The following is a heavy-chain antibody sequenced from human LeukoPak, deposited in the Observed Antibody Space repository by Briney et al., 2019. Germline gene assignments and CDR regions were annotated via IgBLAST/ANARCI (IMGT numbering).Heavy chain of an antibody. Sequence: SQTLSLTCTVSGGSISSGDYYWSWIRQPPGKGLEWIGYIYYSGSTYYDPSLKSRVTISVDTSKNQFSLRLNSVTAADTAVYYCAREGDYGDYHLDYWGQGTLVTVSS. CDR3: AREGDYGDYHLDY. V-gene: IGHV4-30-4*01. CDR2: IYYSGST. CDR1: GGSISSGDYY. J-gene: IGHJ4*02. D-gene: IGHD4-17*01.